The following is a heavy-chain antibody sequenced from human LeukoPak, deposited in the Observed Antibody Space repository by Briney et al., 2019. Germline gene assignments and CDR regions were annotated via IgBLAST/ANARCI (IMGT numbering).Heavy chain of an antibody. CDR2: ISYDGSNK. CDR1: GFTFSSYA. V-gene: IGHV3-30*04. J-gene: IGHJ3*02. CDR3: ARSVSDTVAPDAFDI. Sequence: PGGSLRLSCAASGFTFSSYAMHWVRQAPGKGLEWVAVISYDGSNKYYADSVKGRFTISRDNSKNTLYLQMNSLRAEDTAVYYCARSVSDTVAPDAFDIWGQGTMVTVSS. D-gene: IGHD6-19*01.